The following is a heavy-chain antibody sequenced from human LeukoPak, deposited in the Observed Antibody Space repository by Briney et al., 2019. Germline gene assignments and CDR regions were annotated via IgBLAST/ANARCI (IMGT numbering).Heavy chain of an antibody. D-gene: IGHD6-19*01. CDR2: ISGSGGST. V-gene: IGHV3-23*01. CDR3: ARALDSSGWNGRDY. J-gene: IGHJ4*02. CDR1: GFTFSSYA. Sequence: GGSLRLSCAASGFTFSSYAMSWVRQAPGKGLEWVSGISGSGGSTYYADSVKGRFTISRDKSKNTLYLQMNSLRPEDTAVYYCARALDSSGWNGRDYWGQGTLVTVSS.